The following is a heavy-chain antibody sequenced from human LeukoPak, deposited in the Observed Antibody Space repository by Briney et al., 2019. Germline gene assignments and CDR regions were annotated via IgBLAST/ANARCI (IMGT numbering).Heavy chain of an antibody. J-gene: IGHJ4*02. CDR1: GYTFTSYG. CDR3: ARGFMITFGGVIVPGMGIDY. D-gene: IGHD3-16*02. CDR2: ISAYNGNT. Sequence: ASVKVSCKASGYTFTSYGISWVRQAPGQGLEWMGCISAYNGNTNYAQKLQGRVTMTTDTSTSRAYMELRSLRSDDTAVYYCARGFMITFGGVIVPGMGIDYWGQGTLVTVSS. V-gene: IGHV1-18*01.